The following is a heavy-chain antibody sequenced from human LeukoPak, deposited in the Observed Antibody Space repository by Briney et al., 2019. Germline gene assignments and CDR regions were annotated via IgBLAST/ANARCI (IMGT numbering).Heavy chain of an antibody. J-gene: IGHJ3*02. V-gene: IGHV1-2*06. D-gene: IGHD2-8*02. CDR1: GYTFTGYY. CDR3: ARDSTGDAFDI. CDR2: INPNSGGT. Sequence: ASVTVSCTASGYTFTGYYIHWVRQAPGQGLEWMGRINPNSGGTNYAQKFQGRVTMTRDTSISTAYMELSRLRSDDTAVYYCARDSTGDAFDIWGQGTMVTVSS.